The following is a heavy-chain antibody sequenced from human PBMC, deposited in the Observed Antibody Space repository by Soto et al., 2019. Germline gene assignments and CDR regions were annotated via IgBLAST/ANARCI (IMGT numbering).Heavy chain of an antibody. CDR3: ARHRGAAAGRSRSWFDP. CDR1: GGSISSSSYY. D-gene: IGHD6-13*01. J-gene: IGHJ5*02. CDR2: IYYSGST. Sequence: ASETLSLTCTVSGGSISSSSYYWGWIRQPPGKGLEWIGSIYYSGSTYYNPSPKSRVTISVDTSKNQFSLKLSSVTAADTAVYYCARHRGAAAGRSRSWFDPWGQGTLVTVSS. V-gene: IGHV4-39*01.